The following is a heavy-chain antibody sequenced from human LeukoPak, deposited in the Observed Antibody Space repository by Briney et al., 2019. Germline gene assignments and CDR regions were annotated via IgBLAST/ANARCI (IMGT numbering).Heavy chain of an antibody. D-gene: IGHD2/OR15-2a*01. CDR2: INPSSGGT. J-gene: IGHJ4*02. V-gene: IGHV1-2*02. Sequence: ASVKVSCKASGYTFTGYYMHWVRQAPGQGLEWMGWINPSSGGTNYAQKFQGRVTMTRDTSISTACMELSRLRSDDTALYYCTRPDGSGYFPNWGQGTLVTVSS. CDR3: TRPDGSGYFPN. CDR1: GYTFTGYY.